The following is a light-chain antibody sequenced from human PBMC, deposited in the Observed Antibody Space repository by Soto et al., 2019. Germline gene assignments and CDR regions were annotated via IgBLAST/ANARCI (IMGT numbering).Light chain of an antibody. CDR1: QSVSSN. Sequence: EIVLTQSPGTLSLSPGDRATLSCRASQSVSSNLACYQQKPGQAPRLLISGASTGATGIPARFSGSGSGTEFTLTISSLQSEDCAIYYCQQYHTWPITFGGGTKVDNK. CDR3: QQYHTWPIT. V-gene: IGKV3-15*01. J-gene: IGKJ4*01. CDR2: GAS.